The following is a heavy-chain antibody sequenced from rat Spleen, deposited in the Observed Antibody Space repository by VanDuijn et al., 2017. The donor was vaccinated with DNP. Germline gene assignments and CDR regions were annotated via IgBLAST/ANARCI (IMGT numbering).Heavy chain of an antibody. D-gene: IGHD4-3*01. CDR2: MRYNGDT. CDR3: DRDQTDSGDLDY. Sequence: QVQLKESGPGLVQPSETLSLTCTVSGFSLTDYSVFWVRQSSGKGLEWMGRMRYNGDTASNSTFKSRLTITRDTSMNQVFLKMNILQIDDTCTYSCDRDQTDSGDLDYLGHGIMVTITS. CDR1: GFSLTDYS. V-gene: IGHV2-8*01. J-gene: IGHJ2*01.